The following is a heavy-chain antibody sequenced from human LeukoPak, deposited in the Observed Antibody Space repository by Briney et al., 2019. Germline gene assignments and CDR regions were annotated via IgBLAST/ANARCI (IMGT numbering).Heavy chain of an antibody. D-gene: IGHD2-21*01. V-gene: IGHV4-59*01. Sequence: SETLSLTCSVSGGSISPYYWTWIRQPPGKGLEWIAYISYSGTTNYNPSLKSRVTISLDTPKNQFSLNLTSVTTAHTAVYYCAREIVGSTWEYFDYWGQGALVTVSS. J-gene: IGHJ4*02. CDR1: GGSISPYY. CDR3: AREIVGSTWEYFDY. CDR2: ISYSGTT.